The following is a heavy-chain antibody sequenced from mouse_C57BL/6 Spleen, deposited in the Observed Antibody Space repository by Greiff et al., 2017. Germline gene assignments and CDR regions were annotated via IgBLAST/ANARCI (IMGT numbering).Heavy chain of an antibody. CDR3: ARSDEGAMED. V-gene: IGHV1-76*01. Sequence: VQLQQSGAELVRPGASVKLSCKASGYTFTDYYINWVKQRPGQGLEWIARIYPGSGNTYYNEKFKGKATLTAEKSSSTAYMQLSSLSAEDSAVYFCARSDEGAMEDWGQGTSVTVSS. CDR2: IYPGSGNT. CDR1: GYTFTDYY. J-gene: IGHJ4*01.